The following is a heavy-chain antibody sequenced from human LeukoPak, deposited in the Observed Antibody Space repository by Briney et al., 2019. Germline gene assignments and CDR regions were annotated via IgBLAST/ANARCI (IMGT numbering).Heavy chain of an antibody. Sequence: SETLSLTCAVYGGSFSGYYWSWIRQPPGKGLEWIGEINHSGSTNYNPSLKSRVTISVDTSKNQFSLKLSSVTAADTAVYYCARETVLRFLEWLSPSRGYNWFDPWGQGTLVTVSS. J-gene: IGHJ5*02. CDR3: ARETVLRFLEWLSPSRGYNWFDP. D-gene: IGHD3-3*01. V-gene: IGHV4-34*01. CDR1: GGSFSGYY. CDR2: INHSGST.